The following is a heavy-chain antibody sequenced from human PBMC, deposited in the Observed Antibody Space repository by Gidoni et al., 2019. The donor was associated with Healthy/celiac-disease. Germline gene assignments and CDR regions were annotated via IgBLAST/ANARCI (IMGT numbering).Heavy chain of an antibody. Sequence: QVQLVESGGGVVQPGGSLRLSCAASGFTFSSYGMHWVRQAPGKGLEWVAFIRYDGSNKYYADSVKGRFTISRDNSKNTLYLQMNSLRAEDTAVYYCAKMGRGYCSGGSCYPQYYFDYWGQGTLVTVSS. V-gene: IGHV3-30*02. D-gene: IGHD2-15*01. CDR3: AKMGRGYCSGGSCYPQYYFDY. CDR1: GFTFSSYG. J-gene: IGHJ4*02. CDR2: IRYDGSNK.